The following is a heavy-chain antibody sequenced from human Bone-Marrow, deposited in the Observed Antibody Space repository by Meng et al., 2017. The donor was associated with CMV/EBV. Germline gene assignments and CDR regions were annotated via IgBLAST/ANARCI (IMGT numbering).Heavy chain of an antibody. V-gene: IGHV1-69*05. D-gene: IGHD3-22*01. CDR1: GGTFSSYA. CDR2: IIPIFGTA. Sequence: KISCAASGGTFSSYAISWVRQAPGQGLEWMGGIIPIFGTANYAQKFQGRVTITTDESTSTSYMELSSLRSEDTAVYYCAFNYDSTETTDYWGQGTLVTVSS. J-gene: IGHJ4*02. CDR3: AFNYDSTETTDY.